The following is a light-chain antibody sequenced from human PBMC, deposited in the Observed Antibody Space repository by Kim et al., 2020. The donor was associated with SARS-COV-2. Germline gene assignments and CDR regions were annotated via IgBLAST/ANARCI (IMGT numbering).Light chain of an antibody. J-gene: IGLJ2*01. CDR3: NSRDSNDNVV. CDR1: SLRSYY. V-gene: IGLV3-19*01. CDR2: GKN. Sequence: SSELTQDPAVSVALGQTVRITCQGDSLRSYYVTWYQQKPGQAPILVIYGKNNRPSGIPDRFSGSSSGNTASLTITGTQADDEADYYCNSRDSNDNVVFGGGTKLTVL.